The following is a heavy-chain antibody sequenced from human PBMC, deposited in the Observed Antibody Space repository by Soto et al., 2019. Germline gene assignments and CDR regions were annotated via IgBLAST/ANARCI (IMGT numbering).Heavy chain of an antibody. CDR1: GFSLSTSGVG. CDR3: AHRGSGSYPWYFDL. D-gene: IGHD1-26*01. CDR2: IYWDDDK. J-gene: IGHJ2*01. Sequence: QITLKESGPTLVKPTQTLTLTCTFSGFSLSTSGVGVSWIRQPPGKALEWLALIYWDDDKRYSPSLKSRLTITKDTSKNQVVLTMTNMDPVDTATYYCAHRGSGSYPWYFDLWGRGTLVTVSS. V-gene: IGHV2-5*02.